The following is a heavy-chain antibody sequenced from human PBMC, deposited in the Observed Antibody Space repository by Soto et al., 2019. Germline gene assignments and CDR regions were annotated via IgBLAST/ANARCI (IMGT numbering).Heavy chain of an antibody. Sequence: SETLSLTCTVSGGSVSIGRYYWSWILHPPGKGLEWIGYIYNSGSNNFNPSLKRRVTISVETSKNQFSLKLSSVTAADTAVYYCARHQIRFLEWLPNYFDYWGPGTLVTVSS. CDR3: ARHQIRFLEWLPNYFDY. D-gene: IGHD3-3*01. V-gene: IGHV4-61*01. J-gene: IGHJ4*02. CDR1: GGSVSIGRYY. CDR2: IYNSGSN.